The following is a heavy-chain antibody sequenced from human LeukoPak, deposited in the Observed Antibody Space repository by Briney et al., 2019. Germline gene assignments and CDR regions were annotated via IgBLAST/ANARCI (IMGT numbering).Heavy chain of an antibody. CDR3: ATRRYSGYDFGTKYFDY. D-gene: IGHD5-12*01. CDR1: GFTFSSNE. CDR2: ISTTGTTI. Sequence: PGGSLRLSCTASGFTFSSNEMSWVRQAPGKGLEWVAYISTTGTTIYYADSVKGRFTISRDNAKNSLYLQMNRLRADDTAVYYCATRRYSGYDFGTKYFDYWGQGTLVTVSS. V-gene: IGHV3-48*03. J-gene: IGHJ4*02.